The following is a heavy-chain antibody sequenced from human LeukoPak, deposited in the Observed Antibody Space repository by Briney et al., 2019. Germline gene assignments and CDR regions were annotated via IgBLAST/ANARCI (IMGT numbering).Heavy chain of an antibody. CDR2: ISGSGGST. V-gene: IGHV3-23*01. Sequence: GGSLRLSCAASGFTFSSYAMSWVRQAPGKGLEWVSAISGSGGSTYYADSVKGRFTISRDNSKNTLYLQMNSLRAEDTDVYYCAKDRKQWLVCYFDYWGQGTLVTVSS. CDR3: AKDRKQWLVCYFDY. J-gene: IGHJ4*02. D-gene: IGHD6-19*01. CDR1: GFTFSSYA.